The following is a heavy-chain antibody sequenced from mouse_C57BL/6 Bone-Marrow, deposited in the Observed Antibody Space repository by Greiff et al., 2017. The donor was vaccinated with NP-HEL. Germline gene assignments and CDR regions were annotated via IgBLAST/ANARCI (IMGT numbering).Heavy chain of an antibody. CDR2: IYPRDGDT. CDR3: ARGDYGSSRFGYAMDY. V-gene: IGHV1-80*01. CDR1: GYAFSTYW. J-gene: IGHJ4*01. Sequence: LQESGAELVKPGASVKISCKASGYAFSTYWMNWVKQRPGKGLEWIGQIYPRDGDTNYNGKFKGKVSLTADKSSSTAYMQLSSLTSEDSAVYFCARGDYGSSRFGYAMDYWGQGTSVTVSS. D-gene: IGHD1-1*01.